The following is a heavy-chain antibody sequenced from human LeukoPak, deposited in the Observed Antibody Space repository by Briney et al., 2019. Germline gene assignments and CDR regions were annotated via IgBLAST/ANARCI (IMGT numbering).Heavy chain of an antibody. CDR3: AKGGGGRLIYYYYMDV. Sequence: GRSLRLSCAASGFIFDDYAMHWVRQAPGKGLEWVAGISWNSGSIDYAHSVKGRFTISRDNAKNSLYLQMNSLRTEDMALYYCAKGGGGRLIYYYYMDVWGKGTTVTVSS. CDR2: ISWNSGSI. J-gene: IGHJ6*03. CDR1: GFIFDDYA. V-gene: IGHV3-9*03. D-gene: IGHD3-16*01.